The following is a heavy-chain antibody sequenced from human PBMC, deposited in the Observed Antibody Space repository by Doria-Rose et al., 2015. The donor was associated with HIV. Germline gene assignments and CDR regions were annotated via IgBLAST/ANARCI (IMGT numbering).Heavy chain of an antibody. V-gene: IGHV4-59*11. J-gene: IGHJ5*02. CDR2: VYYSGST. CDR1: GASITNHY. Sequence: LVKSSETLSLTCTVSGASITNHYWSWLRQPPGKGLEWIGFVYYSGSTNYNPSLKSRVTVSLDTSKSQIFLKLSSVTTADTAVYYCARVILTGLKNWFDPWGQGTLVTVSS. D-gene: IGHD3-9*01. CDR3: ARVILTGLKNWFDP.